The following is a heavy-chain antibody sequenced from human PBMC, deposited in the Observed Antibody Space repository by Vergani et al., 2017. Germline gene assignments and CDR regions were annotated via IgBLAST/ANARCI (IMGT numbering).Heavy chain of an antibody. D-gene: IGHD2-2*01. Sequence: EVHLVESGGGLVQPGRSLRLSCVASEGNIDFSAMHWVRQAPGKGLEWVSGVSWNSDNIKSADSVKGRFTISRDKAKNSLYLQVNSMRAEDTALYYCARGANLALEPAAMAFDMWGQGTMVTVSS. V-gene: IGHV3-9*01. J-gene: IGHJ3*02. CDR3: ARGANLALEPAAMAFDM. CDR1: EGNIDFSA. CDR2: VSWNSDNI.